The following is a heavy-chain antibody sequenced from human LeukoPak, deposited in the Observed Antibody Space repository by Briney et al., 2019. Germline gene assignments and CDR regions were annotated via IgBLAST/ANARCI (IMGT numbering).Heavy chain of an antibody. CDR1: GYRFTNYW. D-gene: IGHD6-19*01. CDR2: IYRCEYDT. CDR3: ARRAVAGTFDD. Sequence: GGALQISCKGSGYRFTNYWIGWVRPMPGEGLEAMGIIYRCEYDTSFSPSCQGQVTLSPDQSISTAYLQWSSLKASDTAMYYCARRAVAGTFDDWGQGTLVTVSS. J-gene: IGHJ4*02. V-gene: IGHV5-51*01.